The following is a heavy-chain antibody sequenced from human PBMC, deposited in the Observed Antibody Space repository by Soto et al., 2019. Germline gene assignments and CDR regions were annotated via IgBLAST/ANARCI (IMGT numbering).Heavy chain of an antibody. V-gene: IGHV3-23*01. CDR2: ISGSGGST. J-gene: IGHJ3*02. Sequence: GGSLRLSCAASGFTFSSYAMSWVRQAPGKGLEWVSAISGSGGSTYYADSVKGRFTISRDNSKNTLYLQMNSLRAEDTAVYYFAKTHIVVVVAATLGGAFDIWGQGTMVTVSS. D-gene: IGHD2-15*01. CDR1: GFTFSSYA. CDR3: AKTHIVVVVAATLGGAFDI.